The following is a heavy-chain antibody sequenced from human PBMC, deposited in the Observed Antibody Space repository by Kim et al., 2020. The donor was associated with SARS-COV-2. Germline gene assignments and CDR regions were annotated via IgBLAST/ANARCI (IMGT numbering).Heavy chain of an antibody. J-gene: IGHJ4*02. V-gene: IGHV4-34*01. D-gene: IGHD1-1*01. CDR1: GGSFSGYY. CDR2: INHSGST. Sequence: SETLSLTCAVYGGSFSGYYWSWIRQPPGKGLEWIGEINHSGSTNYNPSLKSRVTISVDTSKNQFSLKLSSVTAADTAVYYCARGHHKSELETGLHPPFDYWGQGTLVTVSS. CDR3: ARGHHKSELETGLHPPFDY.